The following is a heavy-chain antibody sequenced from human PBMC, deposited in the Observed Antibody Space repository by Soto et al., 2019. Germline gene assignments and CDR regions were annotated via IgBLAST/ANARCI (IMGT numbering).Heavy chain of an antibody. V-gene: IGHV4-39*01. Sequence: SETLSLTCTVSGGSISSSSYYWGWIRQPPGKGLEWIGSIYYSGSSYYNPSLKSRVTISVDTSKNQFSLKLSSVTAADTAVYYCARSIQGVVGATSQFDYWGQGTLVTVSS. D-gene: IGHD1-26*01. CDR3: ARSIQGVVGATSQFDY. CDR1: GGSISSSSYY. J-gene: IGHJ4*02. CDR2: IYYSGSS.